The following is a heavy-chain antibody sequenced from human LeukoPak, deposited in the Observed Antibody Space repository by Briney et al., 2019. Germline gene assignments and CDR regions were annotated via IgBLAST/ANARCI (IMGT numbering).Heavy chain of an antibody. J-gene: IGHJ4*02. D-gene: IGHD1-26*01. CDR1: GFTFSSYW. V-gene: IGHV3-74*01. Sequence: GGSLKLSCAASGFTFSSYWMHWVRQAPGKGLVWVSRINSDGSSTSYADSVKGRFTISRDNAKNTLYLQMNSLRAEDTAVYYCARVSGSYGIDYWGQGTLVTVSS. CDR3: ARVSGSYGIDY. CDR2: INSDGSST.